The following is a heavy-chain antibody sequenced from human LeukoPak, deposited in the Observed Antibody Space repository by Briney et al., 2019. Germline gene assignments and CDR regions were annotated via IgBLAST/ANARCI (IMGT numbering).Heavy chain of an antibody. CDR2: ISAYNGNT. V-gene: IGHV1-18*01. CDR1: GYTFTSYG. CDR3: ARVALTMALTGSYKYPTDY. Sequence: ASVKVSCKASGYTFTSYGISWVRQAPGQGLEWMGWISAYNGNTNYAQKLQGRVTMTTDTATSTAYMELRSLRSDDTAVYYCARVALTMALTGSYKYPTDYWGQGTLVTVSS. D-gene: IGHD3-9*01. J-gene: IGHJ4*02.